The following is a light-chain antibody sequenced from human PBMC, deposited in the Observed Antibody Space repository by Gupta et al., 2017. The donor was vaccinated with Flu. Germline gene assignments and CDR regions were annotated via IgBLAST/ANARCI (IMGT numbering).Light chain of an antibody. J-gene: IGLJ2*01. Sequence: SYVLIQPPSISVAPGQTARIPCGGKDIGRKGVHWYQQKPGQAPVLVMYYDRDRPSGISERLSGSSSGNAATLTISRVEVGDEADYYCQVWDRSSDQVVFGPGTKLTVL. V-gene: IGLV3-21*04. CDR1: DIGRKG. CDR3: QVWDRSSDQVV. CDR2: YDR.